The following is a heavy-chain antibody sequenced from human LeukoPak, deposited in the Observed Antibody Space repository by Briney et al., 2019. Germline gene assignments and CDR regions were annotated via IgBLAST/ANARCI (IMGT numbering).Heavy chain of an antibody. Sequence: GGSLRLSCVASGFTFTDYYMSWVRQAPGKGLEWVSYISTGGDIIYYADSVKGRFTVSRDNAKNSLFLQMNSLRAEDTAVYYCTREDYYYASGRWAQGTLVTASS. V-gene: IGHV3-11*04. CDR1: GFTFTDYY. CDR2: ISTGGDII. J-gene: IGHJ4*02. D-gene: IGHD3-10*01. CDR3: TREDYYYASGR.